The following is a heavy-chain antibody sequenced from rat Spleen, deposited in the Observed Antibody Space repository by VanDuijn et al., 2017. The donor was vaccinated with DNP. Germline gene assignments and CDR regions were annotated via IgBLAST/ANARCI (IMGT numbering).Heavy chain of an antibody. J-gene: IGHJ2*01. Sequence: EVQLVESGGDLVQPGRSLKLSCAASGFTFSDYNMAWVRQAPKKGLEWVAAVSSDGSSTYYRDSVKGRFTISRDNAQNTLYLQKSKLGSEDTAIYYCVREEEGVDYWGQGVMVTVSS. D-gene: IGHD1-11*01. CDR1: GFTFSDYN. CDR2: VSSDGSST. CDR3: VREEEGVDY. V-gene: IGHV5-7*01.